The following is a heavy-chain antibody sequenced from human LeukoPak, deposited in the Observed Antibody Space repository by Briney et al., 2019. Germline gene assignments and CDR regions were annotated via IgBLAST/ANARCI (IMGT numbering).Heavy chain of an antibody. V-gene: IGHV2-5*02. D-gene: IGHD2-8*01. CDR2: IYWDDDK. J-gene: IGHJ3*02. CDR3: AQRAPLYGPDAFDI. CDR1: GFSLSTSGVG. Sequence: ESGPALVKPTQTPTLTCTFSGFSLSTSGVGVGWIRQPPGKALEWLALIYWDDDKRYSPSLKSRLTITKDTSKNQVVLTMTNMDPVDTATYYCAQRAPLYGPDAFDIWGQGTMVTVSS.